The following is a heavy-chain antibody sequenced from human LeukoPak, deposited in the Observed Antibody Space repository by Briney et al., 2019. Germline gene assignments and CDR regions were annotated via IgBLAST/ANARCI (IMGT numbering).Heavy chain of an antibody. V-gene: IGHV3-74*01. D-gene: IGHD6-13*01. J-gene: IGHJ4*02. CDR3: TIAAAGPDFDY. Sequence: QPGGSLRLSCAASGFTFSSYWMHWVRQAPGKGLVWVSRINSDGSSTSYADSVKGRFTISRDNAKNTLYLQMNSLRAEDTAVYYCTIAAAGPDFDYWGQGTLVTVSS. CDR1: GFTFSSYW. CDR2: INSDGSST.